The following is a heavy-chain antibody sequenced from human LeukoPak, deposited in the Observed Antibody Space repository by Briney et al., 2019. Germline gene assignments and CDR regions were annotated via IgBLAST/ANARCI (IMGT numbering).Heavy chain of an antibody. CDR2: ISGSGGSK. D-gene: IGHD1-26*01. CDR1: GITFTSYA. J-gene: IGHJ4*02. V-gene: IGHV3-23*01. CDR3: AKVGGSVVY. Sequence: PGGSLRLSCAASGITFTSYAMSWVRQAPGKGLEWVSSISGSGGSKYYADSVKGRFTISRDNSRNTLYLQMNSLRVEDTAVYYCAKVGGSVVYWGQGTLVTVSS.